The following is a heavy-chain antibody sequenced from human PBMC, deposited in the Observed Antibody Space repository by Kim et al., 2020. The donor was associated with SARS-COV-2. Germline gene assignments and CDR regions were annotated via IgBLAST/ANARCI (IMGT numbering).Heavy chain of an antibody. Sequence: YYADALKGRFPISRDNAKNSLYLQMNSLRAEDTAVYYCARAPPVGANGNIWGQGTMVTVSS. D-gene: IGHD1-26*01. V-gene: IGHV3-11*01. J-gene: IGHJ3*02. CDR3: ARAPPVGANGNI.